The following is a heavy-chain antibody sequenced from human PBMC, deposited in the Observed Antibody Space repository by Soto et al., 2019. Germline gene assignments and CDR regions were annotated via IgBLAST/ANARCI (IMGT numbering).Heavy chain of an antibody. V-gene: IGHV4-4*07. CDR3: ARDGVGPHGMDV. D-gene: IGHD2-8*01. Sequence: QVQLQESDPGLVKPSETLSLTCTVSGGSVTSYYWSWIRQPAGKGLDWIGRIYTSGNTDYNPSLKSRVTMSIDTSKNQFSVKLNSVTAADTAVYYCARDGVGPHGMDVWGQGTTVTVSS. J-gene: IGHJ6*02. CDR2: IYTSGNT. CDR1: GGSVTSYY.